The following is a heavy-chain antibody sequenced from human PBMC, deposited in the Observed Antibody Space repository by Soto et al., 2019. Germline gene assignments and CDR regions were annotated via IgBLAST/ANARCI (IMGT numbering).Heavy chain of an antibody. D-gene: IGHD3-10*01. CDR3: ARDYYGSGSYLGYFDY. Sequence: ESGGGVVQPGRSLRLSCAASGFTFSSYGMHWVRQAPGKGLEWVAVIWYDGSNKYYADSVKGRFTISRDNSKNTLYLQMNSLRAEDTAVYYCARDYYGSGSYLGYFDYWGQGTLVTVSS. CDR2: IWYDGSNK. CDR1: GFTFSSYG. V-gene: IGHV3-33*01. J-gene: IGHJ4*02.